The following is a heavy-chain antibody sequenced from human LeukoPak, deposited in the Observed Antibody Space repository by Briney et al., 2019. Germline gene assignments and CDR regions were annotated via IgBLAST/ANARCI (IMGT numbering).Heavy chain of an antibody. CDR2: ISYDGSNK. Sequence: PGGSLRLSCAAPGFTFSSYGMHWVRQAPGKGLEWVAVISYDGSNKYYADSVKGRFTIPRDNSKNTLYLQMNSLRAEDTAVYYCAKDRDPPLIAAAGSSLDYWGQGTLVTVSS. J-gene: IGHJ4*02. V-gene: IGHV3-30*18. CDR3: AKDRDPPLIAAAGSSLDY. D-gene: IGHD6-13*01. CDR1: GFTFSSYG.